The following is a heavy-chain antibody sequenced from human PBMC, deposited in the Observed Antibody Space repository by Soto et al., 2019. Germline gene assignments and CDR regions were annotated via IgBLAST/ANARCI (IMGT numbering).Heavy chain of an antibody. V-gene: IGHV3-33*01. Sequence: QVQLVESGGGVVQPGRSLSLSCAASGFTFNSYGMQWVRQAAGKGLEWVAVIWYDGSNKYYADSVKGRFIISRDNSKNTLYLQMNSLRAEDTAVYYCARDFDSSGSLHWGQGTLVTVSS. CDR3: ARDFDSSGSLH. J-gene: IGHJ4*02. D-gene: IGHD3-22*01. CDR1: GFTFNSYG. CDR2: IWYDGSNK.